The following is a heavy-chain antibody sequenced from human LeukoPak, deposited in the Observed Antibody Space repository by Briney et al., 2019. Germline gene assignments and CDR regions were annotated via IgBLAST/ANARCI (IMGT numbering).Heavy chain of an antibody. CDR2: ISGSDGRT. D-gene: IGHD2/OR15-2a*01. CDR3: ARAGNIRFDY. V-gene: IGHV3-23*01. CDR1: GFAFRSYN. J-gene: IGHJ4*02. Sequence: GGSLRLSCAASGFAFRSYNMNWVRQAPGKGLECVSSISGSDGRTYYADSVKGRFTISRDNSKNTLYLQMNTLRAEDTAVYYCARAGNIRFDYWGQGTLVTVSS.